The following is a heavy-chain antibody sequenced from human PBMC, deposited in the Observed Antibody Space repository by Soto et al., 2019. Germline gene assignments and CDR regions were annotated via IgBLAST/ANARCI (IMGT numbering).Heavy chain of an antibody. CDR3: AKEYCGADCALDF. Sequence: PSETLSLTCAVYGASLSDNYCNWLRQPPGKGLEWIGEINHSGNTNYNPSLRSRVTISVDTSKNQFSLKLSSVTAADTAVYYCAKEYCGADCALDFWGQGALVTVSS. V-gene: IGHV4-34*01. CDR1: GASLSDNY. J-gene: IGHJ4*02. D-gene: IGHD2-21*02. CDR2: INHSGNT.